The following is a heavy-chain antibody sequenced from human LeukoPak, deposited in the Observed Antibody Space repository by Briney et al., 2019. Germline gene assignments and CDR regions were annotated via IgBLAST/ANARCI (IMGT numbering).Heavy chain of an antibody. CDR2: IKQDGSEK. CDR1: GFTFSSYW. V-gene: IGHV3-7*01. CDR3: ARVGKQQLAPGYYYYYMDV. Sequence: GGSLRLSCAASGFTFSSYWMSWVRQAPGEGLEWVANIKQDGSEKYYVDTVKGRFTISRDNAKNSLYLQMNSLRAEDTAVYYCARVGKQQLAPGYYYYYMDVWGKGTTVTISS. J-gene: IGHJ6*03. D-gene: IGHD6-13*01.